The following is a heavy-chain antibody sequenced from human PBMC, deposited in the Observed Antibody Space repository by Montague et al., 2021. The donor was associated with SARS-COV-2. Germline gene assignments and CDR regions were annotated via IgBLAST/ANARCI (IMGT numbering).Heavy chain of an antibody. V-gene: IGHV2-70*01. CDR3: ARSYGDYRDSYFDY. Sequence: PALVKPTQTLTLTCTFSGFSLNTSRMCVSWIRQPPGKALEWLVLIDWDEDQYYSTSLKTRLTISRDTSKNQVVLTMTNMDPIDTATYYCARSYGDYRDSYFDYWGQGTLVTVSS. CDR1: GFSLNTSRMC. CDR2: IDWDEDQ. J-gene: IGHJ4*02. D-gene: IGHD4-17*01.